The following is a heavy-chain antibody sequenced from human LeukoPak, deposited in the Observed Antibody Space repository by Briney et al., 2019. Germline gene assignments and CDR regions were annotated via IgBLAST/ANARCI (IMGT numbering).Heavy chain of an antibody. CDR1: GFTFSSYG. D-gene: IGHD1-14*01. V-gene: IGHV3-30*02. CDR3: AKDTTPPKAGFDP. CDR2: IRYDGSNK. Sequence: GGSLRLSCAASGFTFSSYGMHWVRQAPGKGLEWVAFIRYDGSNKYYADSVKGRFTISRDNSKNTLYLQMNSLRAKDTAVYYCAKDTTPPKAGFDPWGQGTLVTVSS. J-gene: IGHJ5*02.